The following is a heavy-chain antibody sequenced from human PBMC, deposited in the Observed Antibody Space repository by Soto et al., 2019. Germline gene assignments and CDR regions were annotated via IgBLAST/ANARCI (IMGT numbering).Heavy chain of an antibody. D-gene: IGHD3-16*01. CDR3: ARDRPINYYDPHDAFAI. CDR1: GGSISSSY. V-gene: IGHV4-59*01. J-gene: IGHJ3*02. Sequence: ASETLSLTCTVSGGSISSSYWSWMRQPPGKGLEWIGYIYYSGSTSYNPSLKSRVTISVDTSKNQFSLKLSSVTAADTAVYYCARDRPINYYDPHDAFAIWGQGTMVTVSS. CDR2: IYYSGST.